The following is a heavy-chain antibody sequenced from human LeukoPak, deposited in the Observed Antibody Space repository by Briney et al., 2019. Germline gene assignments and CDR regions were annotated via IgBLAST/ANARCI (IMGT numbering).Heavy chain of an antibody. V-gene: IGHV7-4-1*02. D-gene: IGHD3-22*01. Sequence: ASVKVSCKASGYTFTSYAMNWVRQAPGQGLEWMGWINTNTGNPTYAQGFTGRFVFSLDTSVSTAYMQISSLKAEDTAVYYCARDYPYYYDSSGFDYGGQGPLVTVPS. CDR1: GYTFTSYA. J-gene: IGHJ4*02. CDR3: ARDYPYYYDSSGFDY. CDR2: INTNTGNP.